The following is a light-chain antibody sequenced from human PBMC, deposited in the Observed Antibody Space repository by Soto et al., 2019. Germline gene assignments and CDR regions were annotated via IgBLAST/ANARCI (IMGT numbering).Light chain of an antibody. CDR3: QKYNYWPPRT. CDR2: GAT. CDR1: QTINSN. Sequence: EVVMTQSPATLSVSPGERATVHWSPIQTINSNLAWYQQKPGQAPRLLIHGATTRATGIPGRFSGSGSGTEFTLTISSLQSEDIAVYYCQKYNYWPPRTFGKGTKVDIK. V-gene: IGKV3-15*01. J-gene: IGKJ1*01.